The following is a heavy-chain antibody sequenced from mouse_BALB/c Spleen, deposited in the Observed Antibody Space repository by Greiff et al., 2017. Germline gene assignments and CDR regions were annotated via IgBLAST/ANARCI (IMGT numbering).Heavy chain of an antibody. CDR1: GFTFSSYG. V-gene: IGHV5-6-3*01. J-gene: IGHJ1*01. CDR2: INSNGGST. CDR3: ARQGKNWYFDV. Sequence: EVKLMESGGGLVQPGGSLKLSCAASGFTFSSYGMSWVRQTPDKRLELVATINSNGGSTYYPDSVKGRFTISRDNAKNTLYLQMSSLKSEDTAMYYCARQGKNWYFDVWGAGTTVTVSS.